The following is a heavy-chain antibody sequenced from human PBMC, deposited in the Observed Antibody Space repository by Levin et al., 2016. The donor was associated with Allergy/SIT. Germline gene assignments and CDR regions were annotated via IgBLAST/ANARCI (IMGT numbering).Heavy chain of an antibody. D-gene: IGHD3-10*01. CDR1: GGSISSYY. J-gene: IGHJ2*01. Sequence: SETLSLTCTVSGGSISSYYWSWIRQPPGKGLEWIGYIYYSGSTNYNPSLKSRVTISVDTSKNQFSLKLSSVTAADTAVYYCARRGVRGVGVGWYFDLWGRGTLVTVSS. CDR3: ARRGVRGVGVGWYFDL. V-gene: IGHV4-59*08. CDR2: IYYSGST.